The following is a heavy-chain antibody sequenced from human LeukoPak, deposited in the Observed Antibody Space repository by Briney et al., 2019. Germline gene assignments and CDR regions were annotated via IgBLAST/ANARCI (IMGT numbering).Heavy chain of an antibody. Sequence: SETLSLTCTVSGGSISSYYWSWIRQPAGKGLEWIGRIYTSGSTNYNPSLKSRVTMSVDTSKNQFSLKLSSVTAADTAVYYCAREIGDIVVVPAAPRPHYYYYYYMDVRGKGTTVTVSS. CDR3: AREIGDIVVVPAAPRPHYYYYYYMDV. CDR2: IYTSGST. V-gene: IGHV4-4*07. CDR1: GGSISSYY. J-gene: IGHJ6*03. D-gene: IGHD2-2*01.